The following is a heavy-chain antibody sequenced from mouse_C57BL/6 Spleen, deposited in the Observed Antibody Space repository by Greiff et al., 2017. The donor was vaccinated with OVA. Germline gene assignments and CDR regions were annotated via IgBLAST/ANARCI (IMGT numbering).Heavy chain of an antibody. Sequence: EVKVVESGGDLVKPGGSLKLSCAASGFTFSSYGMSWVRQTPDKRLEWVATISSGGSYTYYPDSVKGRFTISRDNAKNTLYLQMSSLKSEDTAMYYGARHRGGTSWFAYWGQGTLVTVSA. CDR1: GFTFSSYG. J-gene: IGHJ3*01. CDR3: ARHRGGTSWFAY. D-gene: IGHD4-1*01. CDR2: ISSGGSYT. V-gene: IGHV5-6*01.